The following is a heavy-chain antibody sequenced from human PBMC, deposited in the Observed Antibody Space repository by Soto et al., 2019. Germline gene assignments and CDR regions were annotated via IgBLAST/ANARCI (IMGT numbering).Heavy chain of an antibody. CDR3: ARYSGKYQGPIDY. CDR1: GFTFSHYG. D-gene: IGHD1-26*01. J-gene: IGHJ4*02. V-gene: IGHV3-30*03. Sequence: QVQLVESGGGVVQPGRSLRLSCAASGFTFSHYGIHWVRQAPGKGLEWLAVISYDGSNKHYADSVKGRFTVSRDNSKNTRYLPMNSLRAEDTAVYFCARYSGKYQGPIDYWGQGTLVTVSS. CDR2: ISYDGSNK.